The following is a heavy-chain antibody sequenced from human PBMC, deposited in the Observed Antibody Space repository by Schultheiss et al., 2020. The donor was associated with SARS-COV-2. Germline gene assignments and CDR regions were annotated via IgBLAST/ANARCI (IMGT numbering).Heavy chain of an antibody. CDR1: GGSFSGYY. V-gene: IGHV4-34*01. CDR2: IYSSGNT. D-gene: IGHD3-10*02. CDR3: ARGGTMFQL. J-gene: IGHJ4*02. Sequence: SETLSLTCAVYGGSFSGYYWSWIRQPPGKGLEWIGTIYSSGNTYYNPSLKSRVTISVDRSNSLFSLELDSVTATDTAVYYCARGGTMFQLWGQGILVTVSS.